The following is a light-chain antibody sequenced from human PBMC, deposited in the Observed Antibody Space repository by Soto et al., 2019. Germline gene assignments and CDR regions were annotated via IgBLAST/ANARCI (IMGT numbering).Light chain of an antibody. CDR3: QQYSTWVT. CDR1: QTITSN. Sequence: PGDTATLSCRASQTITSNLAGYQQKPGQPPRLLIYDASTRATGLPARYSGSGSGTEFTLTSSNLQSEDFAVYYCQQYSTWVTFGGGTQLEIK. J-gene: IGKJ4*01. CDR2: DAS. V-gene: IGKV3D-15*01.